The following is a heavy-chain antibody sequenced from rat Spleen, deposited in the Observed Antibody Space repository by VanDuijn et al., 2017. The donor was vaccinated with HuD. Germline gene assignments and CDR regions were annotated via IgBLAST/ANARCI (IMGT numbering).Heavy chain of an antibody. CDR2: ITYSGTT. CDR1: DYSITNNY. V-gene: IGHV3-1*01. D-gene: IGHD1-4*01. CDR3: ARGAGYVLDA. J-gene: IGHJ4*01. Sequence: EVQLQESGPGLVKPSQSLSLTCSVTDYSITNNYWGWIRKFPGNKMEWMGFITYSGTTTYNPSLKIRISITLDTTKNQFFLQLNSVTTEDTATYYCARGAGYVLDAWGQGASVTVSS.